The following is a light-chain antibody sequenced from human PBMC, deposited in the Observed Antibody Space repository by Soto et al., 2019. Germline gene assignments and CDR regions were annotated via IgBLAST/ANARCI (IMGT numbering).Light chain of an antibody. V-gene: IGKV3-20*01. CDR2: GAS. CDR1: QSVSSSY. J-gene: IGKJ2*01. CDR3: QQYGSSSYT. Sequence: EIVLTQSPGTLSLSPGERATLSCRASQSVSSSYLAWYQQKPGQAPRLLIYGASSRATGIPDRFSGSGFGTDFTLTISRLETEDCAVYYCQQYGSSSYTFGQGTKLELK.